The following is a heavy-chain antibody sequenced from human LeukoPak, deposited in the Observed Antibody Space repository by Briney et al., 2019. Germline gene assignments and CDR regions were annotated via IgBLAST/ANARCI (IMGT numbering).Heavy chain of an antibody. Sequence: QPGGSLRLSCAASGFTFSSYGMHWVRQAPGKGLEWVAVIWYDGSNKYYADSVKGRFTISRDNSKNTLYLQMNSLRAEDTAVYYCARSAALRVYYDSSGYYDYWGQGTLVTVSS. CDR3: ARSAALRVYYDSSGYYDY. V-gene: IGHV3-33*01. CDR1: GFTFSSYG. J-gene: IGHJ4*02. CDR2: IWYDGSNK. D-gene: IGHD3-22*01.